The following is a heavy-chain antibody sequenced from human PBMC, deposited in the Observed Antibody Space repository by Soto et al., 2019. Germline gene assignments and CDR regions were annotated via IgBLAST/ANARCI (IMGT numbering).Heavy chain of an antibody. CDR1: GFTFSSYA. J-gene: IGHJ6*02. CDR3: AKGTFRLGDDYGDYALAYYYYYGMDV. D-gene: IGHD4-17*01. V-gene: IGHV3-23*01. Sequence: GGSLRLSCAASGFTFSSYAMSWVRQAPGKGLEWVSAISGSGGSTYYADSVKGRFTISRDNSKNTLYLQMNSLRAEDTAVYYCAKGTFRLGDDYGDYALAYYYYYGMDVWGQGTTVTVSS. CDR2: ISGSGGST.